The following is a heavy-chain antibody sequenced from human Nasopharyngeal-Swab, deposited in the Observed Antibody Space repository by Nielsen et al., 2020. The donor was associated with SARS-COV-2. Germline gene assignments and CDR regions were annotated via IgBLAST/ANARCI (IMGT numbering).Heavy chain of an antibody. V-gene: IGHV3-74*01. Sequence: ARQMPGKGLVWVSRINSDGSSTTYADSVKGRFTISRDNAKNTLYLQMNSLRAEDTAVYYCARGLTGYYVDYWGRGTLVTVSS. CDR2: INSDGSST. D-gene: IGHD3-9*01. J-gene: IGHJ4*02. CDR3: ARGLTGYYVDY.